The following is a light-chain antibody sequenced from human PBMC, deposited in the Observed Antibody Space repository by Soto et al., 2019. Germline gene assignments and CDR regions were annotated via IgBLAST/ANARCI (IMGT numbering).Light chain of an antibody. CDR2: DTS. CDR1: QGIGDT. J-gene: IGKJ4*01. Sequence: IMKTPTTLSGSPGEGATPSCRASQGIGDTLAWYQHKPGQTPRLLIYDTSTRATGVPTRFSGSRSGAEFTLTINSLQSEDFAVYYSPPYNNWPIPFAGRSKV. CDR3: PPYNNWPIP. V-gene: IGKV3-15*01.